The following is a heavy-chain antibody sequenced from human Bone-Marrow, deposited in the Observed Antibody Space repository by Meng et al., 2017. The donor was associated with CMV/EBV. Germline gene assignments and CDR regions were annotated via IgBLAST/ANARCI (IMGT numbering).Heavy chain of an antibody. J-gene: IGHJ5*02. CDR1: GSISSDNW. CDR3: ARGGAAAGVAYNWFDR. CDR2: ISHTGTT. V-gene: IGHV4-4*02. Sequence: GSISSDNWWSCVRQPPEKGLEWIGEISHTGTTNYNPSLKSRVSISIDKSKNQFSLRLTSVTAADTAIYYCARGGAAAGVAYNWFDRWGQGTLVTVSS. D-gene: IGHD6-13*01.